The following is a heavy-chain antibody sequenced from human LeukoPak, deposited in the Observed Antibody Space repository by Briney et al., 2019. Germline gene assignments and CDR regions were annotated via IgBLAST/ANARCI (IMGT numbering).Heavy chain of an antibody. CDR2: ISSSSSTI. CDR1: GFTFSSYS. Sequence: PGGSLRLSCAASGFTFSSYSMNWVRQAPGKGLEWVSYISSSSSTIYYADSVKGRFTISRDNAKNSLYLQMNSLRAEDTAVYYCARDGVSTRQVMYSSGWYVGYWGQGTLVTVSS. D-gene: IGHD6-19*01. J-gene: IGHJ4*02. V-gene: IGHV3-48*04. CDR3: ARDGVSTRQVMYSSGWYVGY.